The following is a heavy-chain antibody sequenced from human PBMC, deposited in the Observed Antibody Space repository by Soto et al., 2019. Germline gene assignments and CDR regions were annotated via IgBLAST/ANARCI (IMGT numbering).Heavy chain of an antibody. J-gene: IGHJ4*02. Sequence: PGQSLKISCKRSGYSFTSYWIDWVRQMPRKGLEWKGIIYPGDSDTRYSPSFQGQVTISADNSISSAYLQWSSLMALGTAMFYCARVKDPEYSSYDAEGFDYWGQGTLVTVSS. V-gene: IGHV5-51*01. CDR2: IYPGDSDT. D-gene: IGHD5-12*01. CDR1: GYSFTSYW. CDR3: ARVKDPEYSSYDAEGFDY.